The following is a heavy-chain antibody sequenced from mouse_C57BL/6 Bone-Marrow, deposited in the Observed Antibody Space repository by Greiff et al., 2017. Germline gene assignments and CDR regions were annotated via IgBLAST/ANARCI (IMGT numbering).Heavy chain of an antibody. CDR1: GYTFTDTS. V-gene: IGHV1-78*01. CDR2: INPRDGST. D-gene: IGHD5-1*01. Sequence: QVQLQQSVAELVKPGASVKISCTVSGYTFTDTSIHWVKQRPEQGLEWIGYINPRDGSTKYNAKFKGKATLTADKSSTTAYMQLNSLTSEDSAVYYCATTRVLVWYFDYWGQGTTRTVSS. J-gene: IGHJ2*01. CDR3: ATTRVLVWYFDY.